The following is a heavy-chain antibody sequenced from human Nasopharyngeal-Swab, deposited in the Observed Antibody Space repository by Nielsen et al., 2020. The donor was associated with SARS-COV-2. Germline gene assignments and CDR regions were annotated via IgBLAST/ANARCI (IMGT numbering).Heavy chain of an antibody. Sequence: GSLKISYAASGFTFSSYAMSWVRQAPGKGLEWVSAISGSGGSTYYADSVKGRFTISRDNSKNTLYLQMNSLRAEDTAVYYCAKAQGAITYWYFDLWGRGTLVTVSS. V-gene: IGHV3-23*01. D-gene: IGHD1-26*01. CDR3: AKAQGAITYWYFDL. CDR1: GFTFSSYA. CDR2: ISGSGGST. J-gene: IGHJ2*01.